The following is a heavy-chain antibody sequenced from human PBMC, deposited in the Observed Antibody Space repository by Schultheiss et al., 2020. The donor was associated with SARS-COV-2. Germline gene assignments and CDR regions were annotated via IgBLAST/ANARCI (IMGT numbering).Heavy chain of an antibody. V-gene: IGHV4-61*08. CDR3: ARAPISMIVVARGYFDY. D-gene: IGHD3-22*01. Sequence: SETLSLTCTVSGGSISGGGYYWSWIRQHPGKGLEWIGEINHSGSTNYNPSIKSRVTITVDTSKNQYTLMLSSVTAADTAVYYCARAPISMIVVARGYFDYCGQGTLVTVAS. CDR2: INHSGST. CDR1: GGSISGGGYY. J-gene: IGHJ4*02.